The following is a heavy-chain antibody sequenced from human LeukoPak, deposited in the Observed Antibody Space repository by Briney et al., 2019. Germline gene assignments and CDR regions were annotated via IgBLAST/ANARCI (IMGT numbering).Heavy chain of an antibody. CDR3: AAMTTVVTGQNAFDI. D-gene: IGHD4-23*01. V-gene: IGHV1-69*04. J-gene: IGHJ3*02. CDR1: GGTFSSYA. CDR2: IIPILGIA. Sequence: ASVKVSCKASGGTFSSYAISWVRQAPGQGLEWMGRIIPILGIANYAQKFQGRVTITADESTSTAYMVLSSLRSEDTAVYYCAAMTTVVTGQNAFDIWGQGTMVTVSS.